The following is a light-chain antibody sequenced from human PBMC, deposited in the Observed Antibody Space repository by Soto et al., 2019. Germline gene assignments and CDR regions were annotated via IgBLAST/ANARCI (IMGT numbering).Light chain of an antibody. CDR1: QHISNY. CDR2: EAS. CDR3: QQYDNLPFT. V-gene: IGKV1-33*01. J-gene: IGKJ2*01. Sequence: DIQLTQPPSSLSASVGDRVTITCHASQHISNYLNWYQKKAGKAPKLLIYEASSLETGVPSVFSGSGSGTNINLTISRLRPEDVATYFCQQYDNLPFTFGLGTKLEI.